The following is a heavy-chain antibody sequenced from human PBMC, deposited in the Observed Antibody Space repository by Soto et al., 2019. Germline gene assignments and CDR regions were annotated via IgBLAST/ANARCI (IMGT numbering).Heavy chain of an antibody. CDR3: AKDPVTAMAYYYYGMDV. D-gene: IGHD5-18*01. Sequence: GGSLRLSCAASGFTFSSYGMHWVRQAPGKGLEWVAVISYDGSNKYYADSVKGRFTISRDNSKNTLYLQMNSLRAEDTAVYYCAKDPVTAMAYYYYGMDVWGQGTTVP. J-gene: IGHJ6*02. CDR1: GFTFSSYG. V-gene: IGHV3-30*18. CDR2: ISYDGSNK.